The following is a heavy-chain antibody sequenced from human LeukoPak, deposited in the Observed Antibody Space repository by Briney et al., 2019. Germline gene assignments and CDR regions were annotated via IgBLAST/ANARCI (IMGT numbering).Heavy chain of an antibody. CDR1: GFTFSNYG. V-gene: IGHV3-33*01. CDR2: IWYDGSKK. D-gene: IGHD3-10*01. CDR3: VRDPYFCGSGSLEADKWFGP. Sequence: GGSLSLFCGASGFTFSNYGVHCVRQAPGKGLEWVAVIWYDGSKKKYADSVEGRFSISRDNPKHTLYLQMNTLRAADTAVYYCVRDPYFCGSGSLEADKWFGPWGQGPLVIVSS. J-gene: IGHJ5*02.